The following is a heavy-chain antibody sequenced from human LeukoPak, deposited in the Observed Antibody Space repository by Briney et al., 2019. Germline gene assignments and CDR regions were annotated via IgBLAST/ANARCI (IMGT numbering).Heavy chain of an antibody. D-gene: IGHD4-23*01. V-gene: IGHV3-23*01. CDR1: GFTFNTYD. CDR3: ARDTVARGWFDP. J-gene: IGHJ5*02. CDR2: ISGSGDST. Sequence: GGSLRLSCAASGFTFNTYDMSWVRQAPGKGLEWVSTISGSGDSTYHADSVKGRFTISRDNSKNTLYLQMNSLRAEDTAVYYCARDTVARGWFDPWGQGTLVTVSS.